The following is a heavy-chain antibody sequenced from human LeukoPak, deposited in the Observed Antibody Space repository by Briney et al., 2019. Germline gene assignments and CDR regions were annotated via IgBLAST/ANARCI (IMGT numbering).Heavy chain of an antibody. V-gene: IGHV3-23*01. D-gene: IGHD2-2*01. CDR1: GFTFSSYA. J-gene: IGHJ4*02. CDR3: AKALPAAIRGFDY. Sequence: PGESLRLSCAASGFTFSSYAMSWVRQAPGKGLEWVSAISGSGGSTYYADSVKGRFTISRDNSKNTLYLQMNSLKAEDTAVYYCAKALPAAIRGFDYWGQGTLVTVSS. CDR2: ISGSGGST.